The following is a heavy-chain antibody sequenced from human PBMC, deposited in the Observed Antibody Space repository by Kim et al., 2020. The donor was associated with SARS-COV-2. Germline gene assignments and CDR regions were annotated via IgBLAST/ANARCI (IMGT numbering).Heavy chain of an antibody. J-gene: IGHJ5*02. Sequence: SGPTLVNPTQTLTLTCTFSGFSLSTSGMCVSWIRQPPGKALQWLALIDWDDDKYYSTSLKTRLTISKDTSKNQVVLTMTNMDPVDTATYYCARADHSGWYSGGWFDPWGQGTLVTVSS. CDR3: ARADHSGWYSGGWFDP. CDR1: GFSLSTSGMC. D-gene: IGHD6-19*01. V-gene: IGHV2-70*01. CDR2: IDWDDDK.